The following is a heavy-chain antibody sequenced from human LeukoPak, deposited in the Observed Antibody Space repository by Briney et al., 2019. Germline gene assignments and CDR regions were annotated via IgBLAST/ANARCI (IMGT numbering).Heavy chain of an antibody. J-gene: IGHJ4*02. D-gene: IGHD3-9*01. CDR2: VDPEDGET. CDR1: GYTFTDYY. CDR3: RQSTPYFQSDY. V-gene: IGHV1-69-2*01. Sequence: ASVKVSCKVSGYTFTDYYMHWVQQAPGKGLEWMGLVDPEDGETIYAEKFQGRVTITADTSTDTAYMELSSLRSEDTAMYYCRQSTPYFQSDYWGQGTLVTVSS.